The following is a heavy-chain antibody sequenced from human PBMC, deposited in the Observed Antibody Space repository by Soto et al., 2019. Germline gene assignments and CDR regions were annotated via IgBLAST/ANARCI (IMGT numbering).Heavy chain of an antibody. CDR2: IKYDGSEK. D-gene: IGHD3-22*01. CDR1: GFTFSSYW. Sequence: GGSLRLSCAASGFTFSSYWMSWVRQAPGRGLEWMANIKYDGSEKYYVDSVKGRLTISRDNAKNSLYLQMNSLRAEDTAVYYCASSPHKDSRPGYWGHGTLVTVSS. V-gene: IGHV3-7*03. CDR3: ASSPHKDSRPGY. J-gene: IGHJ4*01.